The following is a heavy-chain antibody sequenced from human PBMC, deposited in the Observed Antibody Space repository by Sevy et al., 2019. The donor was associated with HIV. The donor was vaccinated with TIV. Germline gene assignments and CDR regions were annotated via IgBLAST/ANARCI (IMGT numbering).Heavy chain of an antibody. D-gene: IGHD2-15*01. CDR1: GGSFSTYS. CDR3: ARSTGGGNFDY. V-gene: IGHV4-34*01. CDR2: INHTGDT. Sequence: SETLSLTCAVYGGSFSTYSWSWIRQPPGKGLEWIGEINHTGDTNYNPSLESRVTISVDTSKNQFSLKLSSVTAADTAVYYCARSTGGGNFDYWGQRTLVTVSS. J-gene: IGHJ4*02.